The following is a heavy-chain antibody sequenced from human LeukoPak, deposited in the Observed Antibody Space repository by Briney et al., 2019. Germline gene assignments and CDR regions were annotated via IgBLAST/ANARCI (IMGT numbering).Heavy chain of an antibody. CDR3: AHVSYDYGGNSVPYFDY. CDR1: GFSLSTSGVG. D-gene: IGHD4-23*01. CDR2: IYWNDDK. Sequence: SGPTLVKPTQTLTLTCTFSGFSLSTSGVGVGWIRQPPGKAPEWLALIYWNDDKRYSPSLKSRLTITKDTSKNQVVLTMTNMDPVDTATYYCAHVSYDYGGNSVPYFDYWGQGTLVTVSS. V-gene: IGHV2-5*01. J-gene: IGHJ4*02.